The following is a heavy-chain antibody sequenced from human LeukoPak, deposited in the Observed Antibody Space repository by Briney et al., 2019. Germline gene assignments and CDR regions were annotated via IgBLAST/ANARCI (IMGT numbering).Heavy chain of an antibody. CDR3: ARAYCSGGSCKGTYGYYFDY. Sequence: ASVKVSCKASGYTFTGYYMHWVRQAPGQGLEWMGWINPNSGGTNYAQKFQGRVTMTRDTSISTAYVELSRLRSDDTAVYYCARAYCSGGSCKGTYGYYFDYWGQGTLVTVSS. V-gene: IGHV1-2*02. CDR1: GYTFTGYY. CDR2: INPNSGGT. D-gene: IGHD2-15*01. J-gene: IGHJ4*02.